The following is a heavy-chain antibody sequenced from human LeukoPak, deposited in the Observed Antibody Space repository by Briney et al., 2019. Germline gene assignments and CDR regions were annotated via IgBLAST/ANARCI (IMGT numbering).Heavy chain of an antibody. D-gene: IGHD3-22*01. J-gene: IGHJ3*02. V-gene: IGHV3-74*01. CDR1: GFTFSSYG. CDR2: INSDGSST. CDR3: AREAYYYDSSGYYFVKGRAFDI. Sequence: GGSLRLSCAASGFTFSSYGMSWVRQAPGKGLVWVSRINSDGSSTSYADSVKGRFTISRDNAKNTLYLQMNSLRAEDTAVYYCAREAYYYDSSGYYFVKGRAFDIWGQGTMVTVSP.